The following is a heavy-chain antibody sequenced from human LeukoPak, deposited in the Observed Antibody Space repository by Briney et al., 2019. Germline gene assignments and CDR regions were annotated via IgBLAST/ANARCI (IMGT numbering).Heavy chain of an antibody. J-gene: IGHJ4*02. CDR1: GGTFSSYA. Sequence: SVKVSCKASGGTFSSYAISWVRQAPGPGLEWMGRIIPIFGTANYAQKFQGRVTITTDESTSTAYMELSSLRSEDTAVYYCARGTVSSGWYPFWGQGTLVTVSS. CDR3: ARGTVSSGWYPF. CDR2: IIPIFGTA. V-gene: IGHV1-69*05. D-gene: IGHD6-19*01.